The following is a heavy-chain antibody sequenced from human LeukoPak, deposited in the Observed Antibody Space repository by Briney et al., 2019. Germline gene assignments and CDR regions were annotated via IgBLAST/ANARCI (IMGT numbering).Heavy chain of an antibody. CDR1: GGSFSGYS. Sequence: SETLSLTCAVYGGSFSGYSWNWIRQPPGKGLEWIGEINHSGSTNYNPSLKSRVTISVDTSKNQFSLKLSSVTAADTAVYYCARVGGFGELFVSPFDYWGQGTLVTVSS. CDR2: INHSGST. J-gene: IGHJ4*02. V-gene: IGHV4-34*01. CDR3: ARVGGFGELFVSPFDY. D-gene: IGHD3-10*01.